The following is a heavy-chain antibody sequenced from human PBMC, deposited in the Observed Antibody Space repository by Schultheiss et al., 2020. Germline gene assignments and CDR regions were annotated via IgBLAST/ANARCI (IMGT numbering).Heavy chain of an antibody. V-gene: IGHV3-48*02. CDR2: ISSSSSTI. D-gene: IGHD5-12*01. J-gene: IGHJ4*02. CDR1: GFTFSSYS. Sequence: GESLKISCAASGFTFSSYSMNWVRQAPGKGLEWVSYISSSSSTIYYADSVKGRFTISRDNAKNSLYLQMNSLRDEDTAVYYCARAGYSGYDRPSSPFDYWGQGTLVTVYS. CDR3: ARAGYSGYDRPSSPFDY.